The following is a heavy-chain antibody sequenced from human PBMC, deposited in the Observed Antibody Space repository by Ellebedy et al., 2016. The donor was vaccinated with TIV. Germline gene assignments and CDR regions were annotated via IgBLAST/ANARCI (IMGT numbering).Heavy chain of an antibody. CDR1: GGSFSGFY. J-gene: IGHJ4*01. V-gene: IGHV4-34*01. CDR3: ARCCGSYRPLAH. Sequence: MPSETLSLTCAVYGGSFSGFYWSWTPQPPGKGLEWIGEINHSGSTNYNPSLKSRVTISVDTSKNQFSVRLSSVTAADTAVYYRARCCGSYRPLAHWGHGTRVTVSS. D-gene: IGHD3-16*02. CDR2: INHSGST.